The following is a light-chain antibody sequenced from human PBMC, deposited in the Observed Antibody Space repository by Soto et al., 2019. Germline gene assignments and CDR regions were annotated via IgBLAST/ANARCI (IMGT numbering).Light chain of an antibody. CDR2: EVS. CDR3: SSYTSSNTYV. Sequence: QSVLTQPPSASGSPGQSVTISCTGTSSDVGGYNYVSWYQQHPGKAPKLMIYEVSSRPSGVPDRFSGSKSGNTASLTISGLQAEDEADYYCSSYTSSNTYVFGTGTKVTVL. CDR1: SSDVGGYNY. J-gene: IGLJ1*01. V-gene: IGLV2-8*01.